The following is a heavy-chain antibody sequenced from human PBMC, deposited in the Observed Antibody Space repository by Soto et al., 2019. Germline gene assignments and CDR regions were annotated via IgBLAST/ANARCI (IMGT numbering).Heavy chain of an antibody. D-gene: IGHD5-12*01. CDR3: AGGGERWLQLCQH. Sequence: QVQLVESGGGVVQPGRSLRLSCAASGFTFSSYGMHWVRQAPGKGLEWVAVIWYDGSNKYYADSVKGRFTISRDNSKNTLYLQMNRLRAEDTAVYSCAGGGERWLQLCQHWGQGTLVTVSS. J-gene: IGHJ1*01. CDR2: IWYDGSNK. CDR1: GFTFSSYG. V-gene: IGHV3-33*01.